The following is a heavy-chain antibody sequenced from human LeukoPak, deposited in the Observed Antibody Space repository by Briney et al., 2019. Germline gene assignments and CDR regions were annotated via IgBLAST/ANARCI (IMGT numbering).Heavy chain of an antibody. CDR2: IIPILGIA. V-gene: IGHV1-69*04. CDR1: GGTFSSYA. Sequence: ASVKVSCKASGGTFSSYAISWVRQALGQGLEWMGRIIPILGIANYAQKFQGRVTITADKSTSTAYMELSSLRSEDTAVYYCARDMVRGVIITKLDYWGQGTLVTVSS. CDR3: ARDMVRGVIITKLDY. J-gene: IGHJ4*02. D-gene: IGHD3-10*01.